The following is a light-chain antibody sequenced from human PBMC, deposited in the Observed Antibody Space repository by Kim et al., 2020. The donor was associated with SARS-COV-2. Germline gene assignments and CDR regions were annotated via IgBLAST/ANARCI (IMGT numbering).Light chain of an antibody. CDR2: DIP. Sequence: EIVLTQSPATLSLSPGERATLSCRASQTVNSDLAWYEHKPGQAPRLLMYDIPNRATGIPARFSGSGTGTEFTLTISSLETEDSAVYYCQQRDNWPYTFGQGTKLEI. CDR3: QQRDNWPYT. CDR1: QTVNSD. V-gene: IGKV3-11*01. J-gene: IGKJ2*01.